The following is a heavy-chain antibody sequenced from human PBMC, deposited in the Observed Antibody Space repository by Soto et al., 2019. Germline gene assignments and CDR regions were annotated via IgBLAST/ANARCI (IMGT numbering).Heavy chain of an antibody. D-gene: IGHD3-22*01. CDR3: ARTGNFYYYDNSVLPFDP. V-gene: IGHV4-4*02. CDR2: IYHGGST. J-gene: IGHJ5*02. Sequence: PSETLSLTCAVYGGSFSSTRWWSWVRQSPGKGLEWIGDIYHGGSTNYNPSLKSRVTISIDKSKNQFSLKLKSVTAADTAVYFWARTGNFYYYDNSVLPFDPWGEGPLVTVS. CDR1: GGSFSSTRW.